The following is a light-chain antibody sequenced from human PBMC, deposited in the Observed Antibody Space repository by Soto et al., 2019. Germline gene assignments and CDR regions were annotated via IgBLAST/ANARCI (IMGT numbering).Light chain of an antibody. V-gene: IGLV2-23*01. J-gene: IGLJ2*01. CDR1: SSDVGSYKL. CDR2: EGN. CDR3: CSYAGDSADVV. Sequence: QPASVSGSPGQSITISCTGTSSDVGSYKLVSWYQQHPDKAPKLIIYEGNKRPSGVSNRFSGSKSGDTASLTISGLQAEDEADYYCCSYAGDSADVVFGGGTKLTVL.